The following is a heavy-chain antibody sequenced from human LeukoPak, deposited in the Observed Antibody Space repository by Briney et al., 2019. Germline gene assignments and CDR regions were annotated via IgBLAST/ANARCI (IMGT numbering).Heavy chain of an antibody. CDR2: INSDGRTT. V-gene: IGHV3-74*01. J-gene: IGHJ4*02. CDR3: AMIKEG. Sequence: QPGGSLRLSCAASGFTFSNNWMHWVRQAPGKGLVWVSRINSDGRTTTYADSVKGRFTISRDNAKNTLYLQMNSLRAEDTAAYYCAMIKEGWGQGTLVTASS. D-gene: IGHD3-22*01. CDR1: GFTFSNNW.